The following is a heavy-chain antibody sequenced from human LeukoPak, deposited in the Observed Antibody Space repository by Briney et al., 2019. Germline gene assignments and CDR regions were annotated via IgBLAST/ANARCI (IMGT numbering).Heavy chain of an antibody. J-gene: IGHJ4*02. Sequence: SETLSLTCTVSGGSISSSSYYWGWIRQPPGKGLEWIGSIYYSGSTYYNPSLKSRVTISVDMSKNQFSLKLSSVTAADTAVYYCARDHCTNGVCFRPDYWGQGTLVTVSS. CDR1: GGSISSSSYY. D-gene: IGHD2-8*01. CDR3: ARDHCTNGVCFRPDY. V-gene: IGHV4-39*02. CDR2: IYYSGST.